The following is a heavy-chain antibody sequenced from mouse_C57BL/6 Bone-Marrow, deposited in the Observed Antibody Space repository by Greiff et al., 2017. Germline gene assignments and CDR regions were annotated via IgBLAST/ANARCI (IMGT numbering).Heavy chain of an antibody. CDR3: AMGGSSYDAMDY. J-gene: IGHJ4*01. CDR2: IHPSDSDT. Sequence: QVQLQQPGAELVKPGASVKVSCKASGYTFTSYWMHWVKQRPGQGLEWIGRIHPSDSDTNYNPKFKGKATLTVDKSSSTAYMKLSSLTTEDSAVYYCAMGGSSYDAMDYWGQGTSVTVSP. V-gene: IGHV1-74*01. CDR1: GYTFTSYW. D-gene: IGHD1-1*01.